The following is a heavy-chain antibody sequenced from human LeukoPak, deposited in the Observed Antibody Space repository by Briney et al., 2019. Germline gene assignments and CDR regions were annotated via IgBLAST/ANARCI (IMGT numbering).Heavy chain of an antibody. D-gene: IGHD6-6*01. J-gene: IGHJ5*02. CDR2: ISAYNGNT. CDR3: ARDRHSSSSAEWFDP. V-gene: IGHV1-18*01. CDR1: GYTFTSYG. Sequence: GASVKVSCKASGYTFTSYGISWVRQAPGQGLEWMGWISAYNGNTNYAQKPQGRVTMTTDTSTSTAYMELRSLRSDDTAVYYCARDRHSSSSAEWFDPWGQGTLVTVSS.